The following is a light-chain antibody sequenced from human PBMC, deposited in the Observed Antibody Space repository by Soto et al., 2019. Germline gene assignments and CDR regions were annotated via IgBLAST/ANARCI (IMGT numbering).Light chain of an antibody. V-gene: IGKV3-15*01. CDR3: QQYNNWPPPWT. J-gene: IGKJ1*01. CDR1: QSFSSN. Sequence: EIVMTQSPATLSVSPGERATLSCRASQSFSSNLAWYQQKPGQAPRLLIYGASTRATGIPARFSGSGSGTEFTLTISSLQSEDFAVYYCQQYNNWPPPWTFGQGTKVDIK. CDR2: GAS.